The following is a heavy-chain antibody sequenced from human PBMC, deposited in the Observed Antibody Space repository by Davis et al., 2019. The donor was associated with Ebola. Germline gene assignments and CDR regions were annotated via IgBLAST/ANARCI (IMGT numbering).Heavy chain of an antibody. J-gene: IGHJ4*02. CDR2: INSDGSST. CDR1: ASSFSSYW. D-gene: IGHD3-10*01. V-gene: IGHV3-74*01. CDR3: ARGYYDSGVCLGY. Sequence: GESLKLSCAASASSFSSYWMHWVRQAPGKGLVWVSRINSDGSSTSYADSVKGRFTISRDNAKNTLYLQMNSLRAEDTAVYYCARGYYDSGVCLGYWGQGTLVTVSS.